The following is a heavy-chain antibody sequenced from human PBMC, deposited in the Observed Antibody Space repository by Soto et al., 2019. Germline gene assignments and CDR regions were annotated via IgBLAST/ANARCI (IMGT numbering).Heavy chain of an antibody. CDR3: ARHAARESNQLPYFDY. CDR1: GGSSSSSSYY. J-gene: IGHJ4*02. Sequence: SSETLSLTCTVSGGSSSSSSYYWGWIRQPPGKGLEWIGSIYYSGSTYYNPSLKSRVTISVDTSKNQFSLELSSVTAADTAVYYCARHAARESNQLPYFDYWGQGTLVTSPQ. D-gene: IGHD2-2*01. CDR2: IYYSGST. V-gene: IGHV4-39*01.